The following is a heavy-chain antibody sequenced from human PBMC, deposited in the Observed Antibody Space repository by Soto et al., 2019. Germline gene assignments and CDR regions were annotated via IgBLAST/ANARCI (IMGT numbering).Heavy chain of an antibody. CDR3: AKKVNSGPGSQYFDY. CDR1: GFTFSSYS. J-gene: IGHJ4*02. V-gene: IGHV3-23*01. D-gene: IGHD3-10*01. CDR2: FRTSGDGGTT. Sequence: GGSLRLSCAASGFTFSSYSMSWVRQAPGKGLEWVSGFRTSGDGGTTYYADSVRGRFTISRDDSKNMLFLQMNSLRAEDTAIYYCAKKVNSGPGSQYFDYWGQGTLVTVSS.